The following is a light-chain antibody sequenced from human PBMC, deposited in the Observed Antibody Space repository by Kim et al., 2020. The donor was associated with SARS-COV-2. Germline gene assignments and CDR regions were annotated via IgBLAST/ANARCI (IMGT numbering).Light chain of an antibody. V-gene: IGLV3-1*01. CDR1: KLGDKY. CDR3: QAWDSSTAV. J-gene: IGLJ2*01. Sequence: SYELTQPPSVSVSPGQTASITCSGDKLGDKYACWYQQKPCQSPVLVIYQDVKRPSGIPERFSGSNSGNTATLTISGTQAMDEADYYCQAWDSSTAVFVGG. CDR2: QDV.